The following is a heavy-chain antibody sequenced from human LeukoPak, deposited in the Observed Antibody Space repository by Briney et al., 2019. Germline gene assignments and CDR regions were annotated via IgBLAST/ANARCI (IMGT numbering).Heavy chain of an antibody. J-gene: IGHJ4*02. D-gene: IGHD6-13*01. CDR3: ARDGAYRTGWYYCEN. V-gene: IGHV3-33*01. CDR2: IWYDGSNK. CDR1: GSTFSDYG. Sequence: PGGSLRLSCAASGSTFSDYGMHWVRQAPGKGLEWVAIIWYDGSNKYYADSVKGRFTISRDNSKNTLYLQMNSLRAEDTAIYYCARDGAYRTGWYYCENWGQGTLVTVSS.